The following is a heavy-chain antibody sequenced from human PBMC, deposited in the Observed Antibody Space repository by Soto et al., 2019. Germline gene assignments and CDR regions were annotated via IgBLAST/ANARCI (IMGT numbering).Heavy chain of an antibody. CDR3: ARMATYYDYIWGSYDGAFDI. J-gene: IGHJ3*02. CDR2: IWYDGSNK. D-gene: IGHD3-16*01. V-gene: IGHV3-33*01. Sequence: SGGSLRLSCAASGFTFSSYGMHWVRQAPGKGLEWVAVIWYDGSNKYYADSVKGRFTISRDNSKNTLYLQMNSLRAEDTVVYYCARMATYYDYIWGSYDGAFDIWGQGTMVTVSS. CDR1: GFTFSSYG.